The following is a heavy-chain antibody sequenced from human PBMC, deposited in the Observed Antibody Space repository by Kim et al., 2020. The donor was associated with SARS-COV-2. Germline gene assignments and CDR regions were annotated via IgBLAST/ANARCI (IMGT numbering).Heavy chain of an antibody. Sequence: SVKVSCKASGGTFSSYTISWVRQAPGQGLEWMGRIIPILGIANYAQKFQGRVTITADKSTSTAYMELSSLRSEDTAVYYCARAPFTMIISAAAAFDPWGQGTLVTVSS. CDR1: GGTFSSYT. V-gene: IGHV1-69*02. J-gene: IGHJ5*02. CDR3: ARAPFTMIISAAAAFDP. CDR2: IIPILGIA. D-gene: IGHD3-22*01.